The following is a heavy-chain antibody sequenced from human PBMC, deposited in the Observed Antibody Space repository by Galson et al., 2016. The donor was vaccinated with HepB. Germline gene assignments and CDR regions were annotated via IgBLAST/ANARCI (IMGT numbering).Heavy chain of an antibody. D-gene: IGHD2-8*01. CDR2: IRTKANSYAT. Sequence: SLRLSCAASGFTFSGSAIHWVRQASGKGLEWVGRIRTKANSYATTYAASVKGRFTISRDDSRNTAYLQMNSLKTEDTAVYYCTRPGGGYCSHCVCYTDYSYYYGLDVGGQGTTVTVSS. CDR3: TRPGGGYCSHCVCYTDYSYYYGLDV. J-gene: IGHJ6*02. V-gene: IGHV3-73*01. CDR1: GFTFSGSA.